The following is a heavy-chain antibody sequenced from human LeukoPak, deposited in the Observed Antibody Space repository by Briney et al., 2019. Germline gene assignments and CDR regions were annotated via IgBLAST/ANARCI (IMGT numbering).Heavy chain of an antibody. J-gene: IGHJ4*02. Sequence: AASVKVSCKASGYTFTGYYMHWVRQAPGQGLEWMGWINPNSGGTNYAQKFQGRVTMTRDTSISTAYMELSSLRSEDTAVYYCAREGVPAAKDYWGQGTLVTVSS. D-gene: IGHD2-2*01. CDR2: INPNSGGT. CDR1: GYTFTGYY. CDR3: AREGVPAAKDY. V-gene: IGHV1-2*02.